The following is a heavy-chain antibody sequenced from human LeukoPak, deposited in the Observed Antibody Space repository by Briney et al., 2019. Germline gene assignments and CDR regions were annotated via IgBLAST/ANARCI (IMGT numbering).Heavy chain of an antibody. Sequence: GRSRRLSCAAAGFTFSEYSMEWVRQAPGKGLEWISYISSTSTTIYYAGSVRGRFITSRDNAKNSLYLQMNSLRAEDTAVYYCARGCGLHLSPASSYYDSRCRYFDDWGQGTLVTVSS. CDR2: ISSTSTTI. D-gene: IGHD3-22*01. CDR3: ARGCGLHLSPASSYYDSRCRYFDD. CDR1: GFTFSEYS. J-gene: IGHJ4*02. V-gene: IGHV3-48*04.